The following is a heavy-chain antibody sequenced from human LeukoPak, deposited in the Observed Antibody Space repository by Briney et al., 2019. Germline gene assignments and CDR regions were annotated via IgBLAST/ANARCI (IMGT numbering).Heavy chain of an antibody. Sequence: SQTLPLTCAVYGGSFSGYYWSWIRQPPGKGLEWIGEINHSGSTNYNPSLKSRVTISVDTSKNQFSLKLSSVTAADTAVYYCARAVGYDYVWGSFRYAPDYWGQGTLVIVSS. CDR2: INHSGST. CDR3: ARAVGYDYVWGSFRYAPDY. CDR1: GGSFSGYY. V-gene: IGHV4-34*01. J-gene: IGHJ4*02. D-gene: IGHD3-16*02.